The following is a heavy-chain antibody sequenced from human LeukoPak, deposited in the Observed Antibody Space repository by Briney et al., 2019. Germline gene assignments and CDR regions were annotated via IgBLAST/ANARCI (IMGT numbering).Heavy chain of an antibody. CDR3: ARDLISRGYSYGRSGDRDY. J-gene: IGHJ4*02. D-gene: IGHD5-18*01. CDR1: GGSISSSSYY. CDR2: IYYSGST. V-gene: IGHV4-39*07. Sequence: PSETLSLTCTVSGGSISSSSYYWGWIRQPPGKGLEWIGSIYYSGSTYYNPSLKSRVTISVDTSKNQFSLKLSSVTAADTAVYYCARDLISRGYSYGRSGDRDYWGQGTLVTVSS.